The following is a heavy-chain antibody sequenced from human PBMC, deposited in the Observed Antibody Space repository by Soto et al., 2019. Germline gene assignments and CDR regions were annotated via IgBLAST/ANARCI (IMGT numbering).Heavy chain of an antibody. CDR2: INAGNGNT. D-gene: IGHD4-17*01. CDR3: ARMIMAVTTSDWYFDL. CDR1: GYTFTSYA. Sequence: QVQLVQSGAEEKKPGASVKVSCKASGYTFTSYAMHWVRQAPGQRLEWMGWINAGNGNTKYSQKFQGRVTITRDTSASTAYMELSSLRSEDTAVYYCARMIMAVTTSDWYFDLWGRGTLVTVSS. V-gene: IGHV1-3*05. J-gene: IGHJ2*01.